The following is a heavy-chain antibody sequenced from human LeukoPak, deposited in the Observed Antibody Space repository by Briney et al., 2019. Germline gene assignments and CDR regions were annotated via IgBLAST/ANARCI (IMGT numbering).Heavy chain of an antibody. D-gene: IGHD3-10*01. CDR2: ISYDGSNK. CDR3: AGDLISGSGSLGY. V-gene: IGHV3-30*04. CDR1: GFTFSSYA. Sequence: AGGSLRLSCAASGFTFSSYAMHWVRQAPGKGLEWVAVISYDGSNKYYADSVKGRFTISRDNAKTTLYLQMNSLRDEDTAVYYCAGDLISGSGSLGYWGQGTLVTVSS. J-gene: IGHJ4*02.